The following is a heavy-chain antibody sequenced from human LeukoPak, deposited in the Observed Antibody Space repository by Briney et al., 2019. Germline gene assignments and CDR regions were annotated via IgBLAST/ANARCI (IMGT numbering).Heavy chain of an antibody. D-gene: IGHD3-9*01. V-gene: IGHV2-5*02. Sequence: ESGPTLVNPTQTLTLTCTFSGFSFSTSGVGVGWIRQPPGKALEWLAVIYWDEDKRYRPSLKSRLTITKDTSKNQAVLTMTNMDPVDTATYYCARSPYYDILTGSRGTFDYWGRGILVTVSS. J-gene: IGHJ4*02. CDR1: GFSFSTSGVG. CDR2: IYWDEDK. CDR3: ARSPYYDILTGSRGTFDY.